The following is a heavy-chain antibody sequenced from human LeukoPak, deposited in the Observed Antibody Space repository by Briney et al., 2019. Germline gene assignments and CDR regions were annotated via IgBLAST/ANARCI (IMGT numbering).Heavy chain of an antibody. J-gene: IGHJ4*02. CDR1: GFTFSSYG. CDR3: ARDGPYRDGYNSPDY. D-gene: IGHD5-24*01. CDR2: IWYDGSNK. V-gene: IGHV3-33*01. Sequence: TGGSLRLSCAASGFTFSSYGMHWVRQAPGKGLEWVAVIWYDGSNKYYADSVKGRFTISRDNSKNTLYLQMNSLRAEDTAVYYCARDGPYRDGYNSPDYWGQGTLVTVSS.